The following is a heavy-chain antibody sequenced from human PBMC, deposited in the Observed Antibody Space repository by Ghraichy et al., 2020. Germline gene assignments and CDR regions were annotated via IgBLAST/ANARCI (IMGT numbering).Heavy chain of an antibody. Sequence: ASVKVSCKASGYTFRNYDIHWVRQAGGQGLEYMGWLNPVSGKSGYAQKFQGRVTMTGDTSINTVYMELNSLTSDDAAVYFCARRNIYCSGGSCFLAPLGFWGQGTLVTVSS. CDR1: GYTFRNYD. D-gene: IGHD2-15*01. V-gene: IGHV1-8*02. J-gene: IGHJ4*02. CDR2: LNPVSGKS. CDR3: ARRNIYCSGGSCFLAPLGF.